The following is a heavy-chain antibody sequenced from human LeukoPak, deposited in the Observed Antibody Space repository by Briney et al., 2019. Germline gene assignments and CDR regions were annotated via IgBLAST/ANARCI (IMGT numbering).Heavy chain of an antibody. J-gene: IGHJ4*02. V-gene: IGHV3-21*01. Sequence: GGSLRLSCAASGFTFSSYSMNWVRQAPGKGLEWASSISSSSSYIYYADSVKGRFIISRDNAKNSLYLQMNSLRAEDTAVYCCARGLQLVRGYFDYWGQGTLVTVSS. D-gene: IGHD1-1*01. CDR3: ARGLQLVRGYFDY. CDR2: ISSSSSYI. CDR1: GFTFSSYS.